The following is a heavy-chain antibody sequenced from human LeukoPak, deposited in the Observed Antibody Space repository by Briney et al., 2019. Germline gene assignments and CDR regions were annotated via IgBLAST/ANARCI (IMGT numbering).Heavy chain of an antibody. Sequence: GGSLRLSCTASGFTLSSYAMHWVRQAPGKGLEWVAVISYGGSEKYYADSVKGRFTISRDNSKNTLSLQMNSLRTEDTAVYYCARGRGDSSGYYYKADYWGQGTLVTVSS. CDR1: GFTLSSYA. J-gene: IGHJ4*02. CDR3: ARGRGDSSGYYYKADY. V-gene: IGHV3-30-3*01. CDR2: ISYGGSEK. D-gene: IGHD3-22*01.